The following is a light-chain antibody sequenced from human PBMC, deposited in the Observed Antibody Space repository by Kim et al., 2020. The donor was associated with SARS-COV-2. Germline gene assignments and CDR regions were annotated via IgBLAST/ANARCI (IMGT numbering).Light chain of an antibody. CDR2: DVD. CDR1: NADIGAFDY. CDR3: ASHTTDNTWV. Sequence: GRSITISCTGTNADIGAFDYVSWYQQLPDKVPKLIIYDVDKRPSGISVRFSGSKSGNTASLTVSGLQPEDEADYYCASHTTDNTWVFGGGTQLTVL. V-gene: IGLV2-14*03. J-gene: IGLJ3*02.